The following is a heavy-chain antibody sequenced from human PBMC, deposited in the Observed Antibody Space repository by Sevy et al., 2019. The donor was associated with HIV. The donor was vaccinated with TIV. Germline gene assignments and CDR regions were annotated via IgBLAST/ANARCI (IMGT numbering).Heavy chain of an antibody. J-gene: IGHJ4*02. CDR3: XXXXSSWYDY. D-gene: IGHD2-2*01. CDR2: MSPYNGNK. V-gene: IGHV1-18*01. Sequence: ASVKVSCKASGYTFTTYNIVWVRQAPGQGLEWLAWMSPYNGNKNYAQRVQGRVTMTTDTFTDTAFLELRSLKFDDTXXXXXXXXXSSWYDYWGQGTLVTVSS. CDR1: GYTFTTYN.